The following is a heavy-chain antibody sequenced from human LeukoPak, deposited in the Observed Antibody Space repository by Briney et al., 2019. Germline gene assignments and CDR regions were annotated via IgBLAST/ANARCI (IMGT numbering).Heavy chain of an antibody. CDR3: AKEVIAGNGFPFDS. CDR2: ISSCGISI. D-gene: IGHD6-13*01. J-gene: IGHJ4*02. CDR1: GFTLNIYE. V-gene: IGHV3-48*03. Sequence: GGTLILSCAASGFTLNIYEMNTVRQAPSKGPEWISYISSCGISISYADSVKGRFTISRDNAKNSVYLQMNSLRVEDTAIYYCAKEVIAGNGFPFDSWGQGTLVTVSS.